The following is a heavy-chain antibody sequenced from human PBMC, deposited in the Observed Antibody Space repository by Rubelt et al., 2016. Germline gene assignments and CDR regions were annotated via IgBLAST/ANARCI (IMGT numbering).Heavy chain of an antibody. Sequence: QLHLQESGPGLVKPSETLSLTCTVSGGSISSYYWSWIRQPPGKGLEWIGYIYYSGSTNYNPSLKSRVTISVDTSKKPFSLKLISVTAADTAVYYCARAGGYSYGRFDYWGQGTLVTVSS. CDR2: IYYSGST. V-gene: IGHV4-59*01. D-gene: IGHD5-18*01. J-gene: IGHJ4*02. CDR3: ARAGGYSYGRFDY. CDR1: GGSISSYY.